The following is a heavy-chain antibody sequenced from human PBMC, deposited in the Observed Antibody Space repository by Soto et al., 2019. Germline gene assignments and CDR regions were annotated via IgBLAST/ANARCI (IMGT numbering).Heavy chain of an antibody. Sequence: PSQTLSLTCAISGDSVSSNSAAWNWIRQSPSRGLEWLGRTYYRSKWYNDYAVSVKSRITINPDTSKNQFSLQLNSVTPEDTAVYYCARDGQWLVQGTQNYYYYGMDVWGQGTTVTVSS. CDR3: ARDGQWLVQGTQNYYYYGMDV. D-gene: IGHD6-19*01. J-gene: IGHJ6*02. V-gene: IGHV6-1*01. CDR1: GDSVSSNSAA. CDR2: TYYRSKWYN.